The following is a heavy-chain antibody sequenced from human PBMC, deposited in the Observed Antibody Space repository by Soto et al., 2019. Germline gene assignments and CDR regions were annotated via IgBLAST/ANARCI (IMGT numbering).Heavy chain of an antibody. D-gene: IGHD3-3*01. Sequence: SETLSLTCTVSGGSISSGDYYWSWIRQPPGKGLEWIGYIYYSGSTYYNPSLKSRVTISVDTSKNQFSLKLSSVTAADTAVYYCARALGYDFWSGYPLYNWFDPWGQGTLVTVSS. CDR1: GGSISSGDYY. CDR3: ARALGYDFWSGYPLYNWFDP. J-gene: IGHJ5*02. V-gene: IGHV4-30-4*01. CDR2: IYYSGST.